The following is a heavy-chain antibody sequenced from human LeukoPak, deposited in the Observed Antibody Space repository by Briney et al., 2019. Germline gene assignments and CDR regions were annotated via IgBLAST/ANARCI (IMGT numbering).Heavy chain of an antibody. V-gene: IGHV4-59*01. J-gene: IGHJ4*02. CDR1: GGSISSYY. Sequence: PSETLSLTCTVSGGSISSYYWSWIRQPPGKGLEWIGYIYYSGSINYNPSLKSRVTISVDTSKNQFSLKLSSVTAADTAVYYCARDLGYNYDYWGQGTLVTVSS. D-gene: IGHD5-24*01. CDR2: IYYSGSI. CDR3: ARDLGYNYDY.